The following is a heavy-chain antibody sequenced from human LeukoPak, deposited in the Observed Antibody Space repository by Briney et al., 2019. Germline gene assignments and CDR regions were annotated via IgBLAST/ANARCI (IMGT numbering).Heavy chain of an antibody. D-gene: IGHD6-19*01. CDR2: IIPIFGTA. CDR1: GGTFSSYA. Sequence: ASVKVSRKASGGTFSSYAISWVRQAPGQGLEWMGGIIPIFGTANYAQKSQGRVTITADQSTSTAYMELSSLRSQDTAVYYCARSSGWNSFDYWGQGTLVTVSS. V-gene: IGHV1-69*13. J-gene: IGHJ4*02. CDR3: ARSSGWNSFDY.